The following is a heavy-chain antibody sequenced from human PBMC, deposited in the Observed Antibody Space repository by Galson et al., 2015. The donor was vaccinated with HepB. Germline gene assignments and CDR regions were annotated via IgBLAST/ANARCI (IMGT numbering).Heavy chain of an antibody. V-gene: IGHV4-59*01. CDR1: GGSISSYY. Sequence: ETLSLTCTVSGGSISSYYWSWIRQPPGKGLEWIGYIYYSGSTNYNPSLKSRVTISVDTSKNQFSLKLSSVTAADTAVYYCARERGGAFDIWGQGTMVTVSS. J-gene: IGHJ3*02. CDR3: ARERGGAFDI. CDR2: IYYSGST.